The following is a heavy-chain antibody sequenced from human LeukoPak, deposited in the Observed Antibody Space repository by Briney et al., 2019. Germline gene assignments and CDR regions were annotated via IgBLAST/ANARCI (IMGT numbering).Heavy chain of an antibody. CDR1: GFTFSNAW. D-gene: IGHD3-16*02. V-gene: IGHV3-15*01. Sequence: GGSLRLSCAASGFTFSNAWMSWVRQAPGKGLEWVGRIKSKTDGGTTDYAAPVKGRFTISRDDSKNTLYLQMNSLKTEDTAVYYCTTENSDYVWGSYRPPEAFDIWGQGTMVTVSS. CDR3: TTENSDYVWGSYRPPEAFDI. CDR2: IKSKTDGGTT. J-gene: IGHJ3*02.